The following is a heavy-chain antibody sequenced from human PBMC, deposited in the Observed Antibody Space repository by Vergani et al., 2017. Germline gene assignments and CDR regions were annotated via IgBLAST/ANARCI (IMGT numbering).Heavy chain of an antibody. V-gene: IGHV7-4-1*02. CDR1: GYTLSRYS. Sequence: QVQLVQSGSELKKPGASVKVSCKASGYTLSRYSIYWVRQAPGQGLEWMGWINTNTGNPAYAQGFRGRFVFSLDTSVNTAYLQINNLKSDDTAVYYCARDIMIAFGGVNRFDYWGQGTLVTVSS. J-gene: IGHJ4*02. CDR3: ARDIMIAFGGVNRFDY. D-gene: IGHD3-16*01. CDR2: INTNTGNP.